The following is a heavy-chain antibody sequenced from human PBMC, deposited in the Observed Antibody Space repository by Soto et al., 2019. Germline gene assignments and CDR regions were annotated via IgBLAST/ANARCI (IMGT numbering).Heavy chain of an antibody. V-gene: IGHV4-34*01. J-gene: IGHJ5*02. CDR1: GGFLSESY. CDR3: VRIRYQLPSSVLWLDP. CDR2: INHVGGA. D-gene: IGHD3-16*01. Sequence: PSETLSLTCAVYGGFLSESYWTWIRQPPGKGLEWIGEINHVGGANYNPSLKSRVTMSVDTSQNQFSLRLISVTAADTAMYFCVRIRYQLPSSVLWLDPWGQGTPVTVSS.